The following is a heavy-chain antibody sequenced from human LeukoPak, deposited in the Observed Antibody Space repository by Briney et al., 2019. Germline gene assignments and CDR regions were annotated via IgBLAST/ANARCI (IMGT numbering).Heavy chain of an antibody. Sequence: PSETLSLTCAVSGGSISSSNWWSWVRQPPGKGLEWIGEIYHSGSTNYNPSLKSRVTISVDKSKNQFSLKLSSVTAADTAVYYCAREDVAGGSGSNYYYYGADVWGQGTTVTVSS. CDR2: IYHSGST. CDR3: AREDVAGGSGSNYYYYGADV. D-gene: IGHD3-10*01. CDR1: GGSISSSNW. V-gene: IGHV4-4*02. J-gene: IGHJ6*02.